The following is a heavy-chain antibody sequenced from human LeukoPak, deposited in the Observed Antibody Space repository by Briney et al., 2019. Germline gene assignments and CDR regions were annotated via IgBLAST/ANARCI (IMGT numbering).Heavy chain of an antibody. V-gene: IGHV3-48*03. Sequence: GSLRLSCAASGFTFSSYEMNWVRQAPGKGLEWVSYISSSGSTIYYADSVKGRFTISRDNAKNSLYLQMNSLRAEDTAVYYCARSDIAAAGTFDYWGQGTLVTVSS. CDR2: ISSSGSTI. D-gene: IGHD6-13*01. CDR3: ARSDIAAAGTFDY. CDR1: GFTFSSYE. J-gene: IGHJ4*02.